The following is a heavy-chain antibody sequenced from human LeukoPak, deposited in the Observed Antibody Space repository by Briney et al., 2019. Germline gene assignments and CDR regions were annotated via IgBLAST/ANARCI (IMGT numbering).Heavy chain of an antibody. Sequence: GGSLRLSCAASGFTFSSYAMHWVRQAPGKGLEWVAVISYDGSNEYYADSVKGRFTISRDNSKNTLYLQMNSLRAEDTAVYYCARDGYSSSPGVFDYWGQGTLVTVSS. CDR3: ARDGYSSSPGVFDY. J-gene: IGHJ4*02. CDR1: GFTFSSYA. V-gene: IGHV3-30-3*01. CDR2: ISYDGSNE. D-gene: IGHD6-6*01.